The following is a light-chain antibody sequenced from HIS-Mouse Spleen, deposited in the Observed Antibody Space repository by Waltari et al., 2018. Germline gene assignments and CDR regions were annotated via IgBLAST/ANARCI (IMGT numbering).Light chain of an antibody. Sequence: QSALTQPASVSVSRGQSIPISCPGTSSDVASDNLVSWYQQHPGKAPKLMIYEGSKRPSGVSNRFSGSKSGNTASLTISGLQAEDEADYYCCSYAGSSTWVFGGGTKLTVL. V-gene: IGLV2-23*01. J-gene: IGLJ3*02. CDR2: EGS. CDR1: SSDVASDNL. CDR3: CSYAGSSTWV.